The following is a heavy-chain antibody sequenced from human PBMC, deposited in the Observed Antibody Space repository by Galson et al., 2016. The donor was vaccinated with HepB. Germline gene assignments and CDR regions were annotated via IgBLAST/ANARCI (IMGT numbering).Heavy chain of an antibody. Sequence: SLRLSCAASGFTLSTYAMSWVRQAPGKGLEWVSSIMGSDGRPYYADSVKGRATISRDNSKNTLYLQVTSLRPEDTAMYFCARAAYSIEDWGRGTLVTVSP. D-gene: IGHD5-12*01. J-gene: IGHJ4*02. CDR1: GFTLSTYA. V-gene: IGHV3-23*01. CDR3: ARAAYSIED. CDR2: IMGSDGRP.